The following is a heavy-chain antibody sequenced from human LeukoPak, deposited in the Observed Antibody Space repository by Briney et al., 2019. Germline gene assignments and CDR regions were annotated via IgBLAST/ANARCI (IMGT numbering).Heavy chain of an antibody. V-gene: IGHV3-23*01. CDR1: GFTFTDSA. CDR3: AKSLAVPGSPDQ. Sequence: GGSLRLSCAASGFTFTDSAMTWVRQAPGKGLEWVSTVSGSGGNTYYADSVKGRFTISRDNSENTVSLQMNSLRAQDTAVYYCAKSLAVPGSPDQWGQGTLVTVSS. CDR2: VSGSGGNT. D-gene: IGHD6-19*01. J-gene: IGHJ4*02.